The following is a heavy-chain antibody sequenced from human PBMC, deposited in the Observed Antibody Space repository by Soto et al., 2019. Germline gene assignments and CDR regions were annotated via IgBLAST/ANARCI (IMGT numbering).Heavy chain of an antibody. Sequence: SETLSLTCAVSGYSIISGYYWGWIRQPPGKGLEWIGSIYHSGSTYYNPSLKSRVTISVDTSKNQFSLKLSSVTAADTAVYYCARAAGGGDCSGGSRYSRAFDSWGQGKMVTVSS. CDR2: IYHSGST. D-gene: IGHD2-15*01. V-gene: IGHV4-38-2*01. CDR1: GYSIISGYY. CDR3: ARAAGGGDCSGGSRYSRAFDS. J-gene: IGHJ3*02.